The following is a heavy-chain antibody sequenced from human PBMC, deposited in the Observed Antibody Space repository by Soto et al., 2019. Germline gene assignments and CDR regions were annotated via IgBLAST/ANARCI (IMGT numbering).Heavy chain of an antibody. V-gene: IGHV1-3*01. CDR3: ARDQGIPYCGGDCYSDWYFDL. D-gene: IGHD2-21*01. J-gene: IGHJ2*01. CDR2: LNPGNGNT. CDR1: GYTFTNYA. Sequence: GASVNVSCKASGYTFTNYAIHWVRQAPGQRLEWMGWLNPGNGNTKYPQKFQGRVTITRDTSASTAYMFLSSLRSEDTAVYYCARDQGIPYCGGDCYSDWYFDLWGRGTLVTVSS.